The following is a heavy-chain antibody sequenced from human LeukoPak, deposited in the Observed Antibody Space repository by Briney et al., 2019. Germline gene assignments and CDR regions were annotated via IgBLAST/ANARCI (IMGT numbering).Heavy chain of an antibody. J-gene: IGHJ4*02. CDR3: ARDSVGYCTNGVCYGGDY. Sequence: GGSLRLSCAASGFTFNRYSMNWVRQAPGKGLEWVSSISSSSSYIYYADSVKGRFTISRDNAKNSLYLQMNSLRAEDTAVYYCARDSVGYCTNGVCYGGDYWGQGTLVTVSS. D-gene: IGHD2-8*01. V-gene: IGHV3-21*01. CDR1: GFTFNRYS. CDR2: ISSSSSYI.